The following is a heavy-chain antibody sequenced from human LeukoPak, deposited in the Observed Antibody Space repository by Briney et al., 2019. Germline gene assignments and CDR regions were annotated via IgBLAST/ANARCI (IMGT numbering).Heavy chain of an antibody. V-gene: IGHV3-74*01. D-gene: IGHD3-22*01. CDR1: GFTFSSYW. J-gene: IGHJ4*02. CDR3: ARDQLQYYYDSSDH. CDR2: INSDGSST. Sequence: AGGSLRLSCAASGFTFSSYWMHWVRQAPGKGLVWVSRINSDGSSTSYADSVKGRFTISRGNAKNTLYLQMNSLRAEDTAVYYCARDQLQYYYDSSDHWGQGTLVTVSS.